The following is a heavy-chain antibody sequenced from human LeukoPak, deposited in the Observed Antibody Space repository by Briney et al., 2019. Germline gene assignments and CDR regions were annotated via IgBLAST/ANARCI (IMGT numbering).Heavy chain of an antibody. V-gene: IGHV5-51*01. D-gene: IGHD3-10*01. J-gene: IGHJ5*02. CDR3: ALRNHYGSARPYADWLDL. CDR2: LVPGDPAT. Sequence: VESLPIACHTYGFTFTAYWIVCIGHVRGQGLECVGWLVPGDPATRNSPSFQGHVTMSADKSLTTAYLQWDSLKASDTAIYYCALRNHYGSARPYADWLDLWGQGTLVTVSS. CDR1: GFTFTAYW.